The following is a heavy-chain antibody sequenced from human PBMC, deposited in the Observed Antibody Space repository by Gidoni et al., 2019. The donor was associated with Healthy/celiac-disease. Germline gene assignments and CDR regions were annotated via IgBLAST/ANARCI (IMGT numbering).Heavy chain of an antibody. J-gene: IGHJ5*02. V-gene: IGHV4-34*01. D-gene: IGHD3-3*01. CDR2: INHSGST. Sequence: QVQLQQWGAGLLKPSETLSLTCAVYGGSFSGYYWSWIRQPPGKGLEWIGEINHSGSTNYNPSLKSRVTISVDTSKNQFSLKLSSVTAADTAVYYCARGSFRPEFSPQDYNDFWSGRHPNWFDPWGQGTLVTVSS. CDR3: ARGSFRPEFSPQDYNDFWSGRHPNWFDP. CDR1: GGSFSGYY.